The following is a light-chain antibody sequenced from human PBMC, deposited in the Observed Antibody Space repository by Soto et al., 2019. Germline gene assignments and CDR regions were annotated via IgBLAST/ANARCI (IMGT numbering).Light chain of an antibody. CDR3: QQHDSLPWT. CDR1: QDISNF. J-gene: IGKJ1*01. CDR2: DAS. Sequence: IQMTQSPSTLPASVGDRITVTCQASQDISNFLNWYQYKPGEAPKLLIFDASYLATGVPSRFSGGGFGTDFTFTISSLQPEDNATYYCQQHDSLPWTFGQGTKVDIK. V-gene: IGKV1-33*01.